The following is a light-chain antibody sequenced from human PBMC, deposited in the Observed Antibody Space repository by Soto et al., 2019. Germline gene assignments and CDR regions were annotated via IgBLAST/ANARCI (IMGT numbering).Light chain of an antibody. CDR3: SSFTSSSTQV. J-gene: IGLJ1*01. CDR2: EVS. V-gene: IGLV2-14*01. Sequence: QSALTQPASVSGSPRQSITISCTGTSSDVGGYNYVSWYQQHPGKVPKLMIYEVSNRPSGVVNRFSGSKSGNTASLTISGLQAEDEADYYCSSFTSSSTQVFGTGTKLTVL. CDR1: SSDVGGYNY.